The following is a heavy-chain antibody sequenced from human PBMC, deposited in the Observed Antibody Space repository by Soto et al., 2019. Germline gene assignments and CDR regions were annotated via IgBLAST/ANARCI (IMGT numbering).Heavy chain of an antibody. V-gene: IGHV3-33*01. Sequence: GGSLRLSCAASGFTFSSYGMHWVRQAPGKGLEWVAVIWYDGSNKYYADSVKGRFTISRDNSKNTLYLQMNSLRAEDTAVYYCARGLGCSSTSCYATRYYYYYMDVWGKGTTVTVSS. J-gene: IGHJ6*03. CDR2: IWYDGSNK. D-gene: IGHD2-2*01. CDR3: ARGLGCSSTSCYATRYYYYYMDV. CDR1: GFTFSSYG.